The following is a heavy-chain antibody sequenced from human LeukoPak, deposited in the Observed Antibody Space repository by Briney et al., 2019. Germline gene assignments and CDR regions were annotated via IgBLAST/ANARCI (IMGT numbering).Heavy chain of an antibody. J-gene: IGHJ4*02. CDR3: ARVPHYYDYVWGSYRYTYLDY. CDR1: GYTFTSYG. D-gene: IGHD3-16*02. V-gene: IGHV1-18*01. Sequence: ASVKVSCKASGYTFTSYGISWVRQAPGQGLEWMGWISAYNGNTNYAQKLQGRVTMTTDTSTSTAYMELRSLRSDDTAVYYCARVPHYYDYVWGSYRYTYLDYWGQGTLVTVSS. CDR2: ISAYNGNT.